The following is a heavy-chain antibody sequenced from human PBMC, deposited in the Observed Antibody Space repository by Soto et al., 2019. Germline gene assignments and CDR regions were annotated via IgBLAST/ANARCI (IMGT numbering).Heavy chain of an antibody. CDR1: EFTFTDYY. CDR2: ISVSSTYT. V-gene: IGHV3-11*06. D-gene: IGHD1-26*01. Sequence: QVHLVESGGGLVKPGGSLRLTCAASEFTFTDYYVSWIRQAPGKGLEWLAYISVSSTYTNYADSVKGRFTISRDNAKKSVFLQMNSLRAEDTAVYYCARDLEVGAYLYYFDYWGQGALVTVSS. CDR3: ARDLEVGAYLYYFDY. J-gene: IGHJ4*02.